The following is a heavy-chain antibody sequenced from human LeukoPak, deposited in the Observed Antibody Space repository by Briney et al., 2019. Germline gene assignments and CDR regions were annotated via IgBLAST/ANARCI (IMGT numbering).Heavy chain of an antibody. J-gene: IGHJ3*02. CDR3: ARTSSQYVDAFDI. CDR2: IKQDGSEK. CDR1: GFTFSSYW. D-gene: IGHD2-15*01. Sequence: GGSLRLSCAASGFTFSSYWMSWVRQAPGKGLEWVANIKQDGSEKYNVDSVKGRFTISRDNAKNSLYLQMNSLRAEDTAVYYCARTSSQYVDAFDIWGQGTMVTVSS. V-gene: IGHV3-7*03.